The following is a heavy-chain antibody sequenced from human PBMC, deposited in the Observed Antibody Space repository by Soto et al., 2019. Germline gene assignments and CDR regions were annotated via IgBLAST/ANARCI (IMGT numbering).Heavy chain of an antibody. CDR1: GGSISSYY. CDR3: ARSSSYDYVWGSYRLNWFDP. J-gene: IGHJ5*02. CDR2: IYYSGST. D-gene: IGHD3-16*02. Sequence: SETLSLTCTVSGGSISSYYWSWIRQPPGKGLEWIGYIYYSGSTNYNPSLKSRVTISVDTSKNQFSLKLSSVTAADTAVYYCARSSSYDYVWGSYRLNWFDPWGQGTLVTVPQ. V-gene: IGHV4-59*01.